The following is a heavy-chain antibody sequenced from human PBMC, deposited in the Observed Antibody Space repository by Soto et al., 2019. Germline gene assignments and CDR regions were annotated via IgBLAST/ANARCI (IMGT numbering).Heavy chain of an antibody. J-gene: IGHJ4*02. D-gene: IGHD3-3*01. V-gene: IGHV1-69*01. CDR1: GGTFSSYA. CDR2: IIPIFGTA. Sequence: QVQLVQSGAEVKKPGSSVKVSCKASGGTFSSYAISWVRQAPGQGLEWMGGIIPIFGTANYAQKFQGRVTITADESTSTAYMELSSLRYEDTAVYYCASSLTYYDFWSGTIFDYWGQGTLVTVSS. CDR3: ASSLTYYDFWSGTIFDY.